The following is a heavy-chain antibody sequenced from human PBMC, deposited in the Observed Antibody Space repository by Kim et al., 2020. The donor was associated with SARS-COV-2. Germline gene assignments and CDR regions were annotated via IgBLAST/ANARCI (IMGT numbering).Heavy chain of an antibody. J-gene: IGHJ4*02. CDR1: GYTFTSYA. Sequence: ASVKVSCKASGYTFTSYAMNWVRQAPGQGLEWMGWINAGTGNPTYAQSFKGRVTISMDTSASTAYLQLSSLKSEDTAVYYCARGSASGNVTRDYPCRGT. V-gene: IGHV7-4-1*02. D-gene: IGHD3-10*01. CDR3: ARGSASGNVTRDY. CDR2: INAGTGNP.